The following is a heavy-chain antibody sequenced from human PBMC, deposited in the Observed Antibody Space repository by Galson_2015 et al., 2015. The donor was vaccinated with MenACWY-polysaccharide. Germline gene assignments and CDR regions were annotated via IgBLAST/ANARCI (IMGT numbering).Heavy chain of an antibody. CDR2: IYPGDSDT. Sequence: QSGAEVKKPGESLKISCKGSGYSFTSYWIGWVRQMPGKGLEWMGIIYPGDSDTRYSPSFQGQVTISADKSISTAYLQWSSLKASDTAIYYCARCLGELRWMYSFDSWGQGTLVPVSS. D-gene: IGHD3-16*01. J-gene: IGHJ4*02. CDR1: GYSFTSYW. V-gene: IGHV5-51*01. CDR3: ARCLGELRWMYSFDS.